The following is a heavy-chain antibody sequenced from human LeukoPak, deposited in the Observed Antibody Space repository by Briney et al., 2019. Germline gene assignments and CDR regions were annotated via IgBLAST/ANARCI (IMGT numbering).Heavy chain of an antibody. V-gene: IGHV5-51*01. CDR3: ARHGALGAGSSWYAY. D-gene: IGHD6-13*01. J-gene: IGHJ4*02. Sequence: GEALKISCKGSRYSFTNYWIGVVRQMPGKGLEWMGIIYPDDSDTRYSPALQGQITISADKSITTASLQWSRRKASDTAMYYCARHGALGAGSSWYAYWGQGTQVTVSS. CDR2: IYPDDSDT. CDR1: RYSFTNYW.